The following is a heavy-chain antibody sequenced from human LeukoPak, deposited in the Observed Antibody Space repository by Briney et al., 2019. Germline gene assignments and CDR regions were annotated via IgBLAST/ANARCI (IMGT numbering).Heavy chain of an antibody. J-gene: IGHJ4*02. CDR3: ARAPTIVVGPI. CDR1: GFTFSSYS. D-gene: IGHD2-2*01. V-gene: IGHV3-21*01. Sequence: GGSLRLSCAAPGFTFSSYSMNWVRQAPGKGLEWVSSISSSSSYIYYADSVKGRFTISRDNAKNSLYLQMNSLRAEDTAVYYCARAPTIVVGPIWGQGTLVTVSS. CDR2: ISSSSSYI.